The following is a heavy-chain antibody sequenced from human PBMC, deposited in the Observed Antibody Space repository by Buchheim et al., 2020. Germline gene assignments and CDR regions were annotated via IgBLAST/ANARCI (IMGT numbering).Heavy chain of an antibody. J-gene: IGHJ4*02. V-gene: IGHV3-7*01. CDR2: INQDGSEK. Sequence: EVQLVQSGGGLVQPGWSLRLSCAASGFTFSDYWMSWVRQAPGKGLEWVANINQDGSEKKYVGSVKGRFTISIANAETSLYLQMNSLRAEDTAVYYRVRHQMGVGATWGYWGQGAL. D-gene: IGHD1-26*01. CDR1: GFTFSDYW. CDR3: VRHQMGVGATWGY.